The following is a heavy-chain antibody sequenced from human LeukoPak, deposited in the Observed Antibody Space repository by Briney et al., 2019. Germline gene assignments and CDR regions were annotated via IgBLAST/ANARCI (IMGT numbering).Heavy chain of an antibody. CDR2: IDSSGGYM. Sequence: PGGSLRLSCEASGFTFNTHSMNWARQAPGKGLEWVSSIDSSGGYMFYADSVKGRFTISRDNSKNTLYLQMNSLRAEDTAVYYCARVSYGSIDYWGQGTLVTVSS. J-gene: IGHJ4*02. CDR1: GFTFNTHS. D-gene: IGHD1-1*01. V-gene: IGHV3-21*01. CDR3: ARVSYGSIDY.